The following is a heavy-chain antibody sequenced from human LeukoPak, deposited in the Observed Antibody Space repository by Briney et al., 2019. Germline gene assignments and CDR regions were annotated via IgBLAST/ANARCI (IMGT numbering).Heavy chain of an antibody. CDR3: AKDRDDSSGFYHDY. Sequence: GGSLRLSCAASGFTYSNSAMSWVRQAPGKGLEWASSISGSGGSIYYADSVKGRFTISRDNFKNILYLQMNSLRAEDTAVYYCAKDRDDSSGFYHDYWGQGTLLTVSS. CDR2: ISGSGGSI. D-gene: IGHD3-22*01. J-gene: IGHJ4*02. V-gene: IGHV3-23*01. CDR1: GFTYSNSA.